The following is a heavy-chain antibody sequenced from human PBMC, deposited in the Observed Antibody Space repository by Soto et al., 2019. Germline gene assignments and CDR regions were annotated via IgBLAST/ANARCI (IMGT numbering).Heavy chain of an antibody. Sequence: QVQLVQSGAEVKKPGASVKVSCKASGYTFTNYGISWVRQAPGQGLEWMGWISAYNGNTKYAQKLQGRVTMTTDTFTXTXAMELMSLRSDETAVYYCARGVGSGSYYNQYNWFDPWGQGTLVTVSS. D-gene: IGHD3-10*01. CDR1: GYTFTNYG. CDR3: ARGVGSGSYYNQYNWFDP. CDR2: ISAYNGNT. V-gene: IGHV1-18*01. J-gene: IGHJ5*02.